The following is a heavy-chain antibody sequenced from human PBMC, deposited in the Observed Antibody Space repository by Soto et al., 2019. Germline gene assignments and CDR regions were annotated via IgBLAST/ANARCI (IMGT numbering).Heavy chain of an antibody. CDR1: GGSISSGGYS. CDR2: IYPSGST. D-gene: IGHD3-10*01. CDR3: ARGLTYYYGSGSFYFDY. J-gene: IGHJ4*02. V-gene: IGHV4-30-2*01. Sequence: QLQLQESGSGLVKPSQTLSLTCAVSGGSISSGGYSWSWIRQPPGKGLEWIGYIYPSGSTYYNPSLKSRVTRSVDRSKNQFSLKLSSVTAADTAVYYCARGLTYYYGSGSFYFDYWGQGTLVTVSS.